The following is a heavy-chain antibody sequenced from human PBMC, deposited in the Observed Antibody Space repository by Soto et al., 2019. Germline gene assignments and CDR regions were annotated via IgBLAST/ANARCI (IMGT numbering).Heavy chain of an antibody. D-gene: IGHD3-3*01. CDR3: ARGRFPPPYYYYYMDV. Sequence: GGSLRLSCAASGFTFSSYWMSWVRQAPGKGLEWVANIKQDGSEKYYVDSVKGRFTISRDNAKNSLYLQMNSLRAEDTAVYYCARGRFPPPYYYYYMDVWGKGTTVTVSS. CDR1: GFTFSSYW. CDR2: IKQDGSEK. J-gene: IGHJ6*03. V-gene: IGHV3-7*01.